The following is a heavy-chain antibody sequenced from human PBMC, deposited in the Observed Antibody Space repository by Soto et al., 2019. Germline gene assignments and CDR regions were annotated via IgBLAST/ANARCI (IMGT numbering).Heavy chain of an antibody. CDR2: INASNGNT. J-gene: IGHJ1*01. V-gene: IGHV1-3*01. CDR1: GYTFTSYA. Sequence: SVKISCKASGYTFTSYAVHWVRQDPGQRLEWMGWINASNGNTKNTQKIQGRVTITRDTSASTAYMELSSLRSEDTAVYYCAVGLPYCSSTSCSAEYFQHWGQGTLVTVSS. D-gene: IGHD2-2*01. CDR3: AVGLPYCSSTSCSAEYFQH.